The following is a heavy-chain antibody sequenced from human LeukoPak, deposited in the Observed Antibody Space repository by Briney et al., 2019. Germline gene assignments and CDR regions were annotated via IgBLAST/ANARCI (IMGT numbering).Heavy chain of an antibody. D-gene: IGHD1-26*01. Sequence: GESLKISCKGSGYSFTSYWIGWVRQMPGTGLEWMGIIYPGDSDTRYSTPFQSQVTSSADKSISTGYLQWSSLKASDTAMYYCARRAGSFQGDYNFDYWGQGTLVTVSS. J-gene: IGHJ4*02. CDR3: ARRAGSFQGDYNFDY. CDR2: IYPGDSDT. V-gene: IGHV5-51*01. CDR1: GYSFTSYW.